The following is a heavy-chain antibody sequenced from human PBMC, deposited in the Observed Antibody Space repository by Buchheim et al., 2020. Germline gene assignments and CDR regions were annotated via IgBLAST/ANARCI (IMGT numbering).Heavy chain of an antibody. Sequence: QVQLQESGPGLVKPSQTLSLTCTVSGGSISSGSYYWSWIRQPAGKGLEWIGRIYTSGSTNYNPSLKSRVTISVDTSKNQFSLKLSSVTAADTAVYYCARDRRGYYGMDVWGQGTT. CDR1: GGSISSGSYY. V-gene: IGHV4-61*02. CDR2: IYTSGST. J-gene: IGHJ6*02. CDR3: ARDRRGYYGMDV.